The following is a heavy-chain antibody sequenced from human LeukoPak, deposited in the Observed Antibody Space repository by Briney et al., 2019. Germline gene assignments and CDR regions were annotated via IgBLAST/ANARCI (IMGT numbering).Heavy chain of an antibody. J-gene: IGHJ4*02. Sequence: PSETLSLTCTVSGGSISSGDYYWSWIRQPPGKGLEWIGEINHSGSTNYNPSLKSRVTISVDTSKNQFSLKLSSVTAADTAVYYCARANGWLRFQHYFDYWGQGTLVTVSS. CDR2: INHSGST. CDR3: ARANGWLRFQHYFDY. V-gene: IGHV4-39*07. CDR1: GGSISSGDYY. D-gene: IGHD5-12*01.